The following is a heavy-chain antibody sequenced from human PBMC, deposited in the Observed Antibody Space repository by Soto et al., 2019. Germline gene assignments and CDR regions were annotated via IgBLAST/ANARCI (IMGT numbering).Heavy chain of an antibody. Sequence: GASVKVSCKASGYTFTSYYMHWVRQAPGQGLEWMGIINPSGGSTSYAQKFQGRVTMTRDTSTSTVYMELSSLRSEDTAVYYCARDIVVVPAAPGYYFDYWGQGTLVTVSS. D-gene: IGHD2-2*01. CDR2: INPSGGST. V-gene: IGHV1-46*01. CDR3: ARDIVVVPAAPGYYFDY. CDR1: GYTFTSYY. J-gene: IGHJ4*02.